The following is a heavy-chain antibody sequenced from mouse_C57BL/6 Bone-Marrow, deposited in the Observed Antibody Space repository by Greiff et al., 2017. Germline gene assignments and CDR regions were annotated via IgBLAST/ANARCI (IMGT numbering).Heavy chain of an antibody. Sequence: VMLVESGPELVKPGASVKISCKASGYAFSSSWMNWVKQRPGKGLEWIGRIYPGDGDTNYNGKFKGKATLTADKSSSTAYMQLSSLTSEDSAVYFCARGAGTYAMDYWGQGTSVTVSS. J-gene: IGHJ4*01. D-gene: IGHD4-1*01. V-gene: IGHV1-82*01. CDR3: ARGAGTYAMDY. CDR2: IYPGDGDT. CDR1: GYAFSSSW.